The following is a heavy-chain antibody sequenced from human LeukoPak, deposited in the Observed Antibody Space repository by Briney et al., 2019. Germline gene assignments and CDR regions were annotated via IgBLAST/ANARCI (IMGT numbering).Heavy chain of an antibody. D-gene: IGHD2-2*02. CDR2: IYYSGST. CDR1: GGSISSSSYY. Sequence: SETLSLTCTVSGGSISSSSYYWGWIRQPPGKGLEWIGSIYYSGSTYYNPSLKSRVTISVDTSKNQFSLKLSSVTAADTAVYYCARHAARGYCSSTSCYTFDYWGQGTLVTVSS. CDR3: ARHAARGYCSSTSCYTFDY. V-gene: IGHV4-39*01. J-gene: IGHJ4*02.